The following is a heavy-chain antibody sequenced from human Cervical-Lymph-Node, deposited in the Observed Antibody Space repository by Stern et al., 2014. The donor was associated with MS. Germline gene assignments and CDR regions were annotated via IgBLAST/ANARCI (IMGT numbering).Heavy chain of an antibody. CDR3: ARGGAVATSDYYFDY. CDR2: ISYDGSDK. Sequence: QLVESGGGVVQPGRSLRLSCAASGFTFSYHALHWVRQAPGKGLAWVAVISYDGSDKNDADSVKGRFTISRDNSRNTLYLQMNSLRVDDTAVYYCARGGAVATSDYYFDYWGQGILVTVSS. V-gene: IGHV3-30*01. CDR1: GFTFSYHA. J-gene: IGHJ4*02. D-gene: IGHD5-12*01.